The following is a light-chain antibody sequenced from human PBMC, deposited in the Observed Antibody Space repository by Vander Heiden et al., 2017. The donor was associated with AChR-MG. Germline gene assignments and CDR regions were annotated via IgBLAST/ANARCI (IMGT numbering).Light chain of an antibody. J-gene: IGKJ1*01. V-gene: IGKV1-33*01. CDR2: DAS. CDR1: QDISNY. Sequence: IQMTQSPSSLSASVGDRVTITCQASQDISNYLNWYQQKPGKAPKLLIYDASNLETGVPSRFSGSGSGTDFTFTISSLQPEDIATYYCQQEDNLPWTFGQRTKVEIK. CDR3: QQEDNLPWT.